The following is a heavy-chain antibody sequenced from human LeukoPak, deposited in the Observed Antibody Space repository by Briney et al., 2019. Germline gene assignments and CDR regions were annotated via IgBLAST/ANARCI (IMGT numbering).Heavy chain of an antibody. CDR3: ARDPDYYGSGNYYDESDY. D-gene: IGHD3-10*01. V-gene: IGHV3-48*01. CDR2: ISSSSSNI. Sequence: GGPLRLSCAASGFTFSRYSMSWVRQAPGKGLEWVSYISSSSSNIYHADSVKGRFTISRDNAKNSLYLQMNSLRAEDTAVYYCARDPDYYGSGNYYDESDYWGQGTLVTVSS. J-gene: IGHJ4*02. CDR1: GFTFSRYS.